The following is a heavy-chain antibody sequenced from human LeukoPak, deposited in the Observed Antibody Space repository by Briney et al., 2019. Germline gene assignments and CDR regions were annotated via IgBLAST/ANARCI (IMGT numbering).Heavy chain of an antibody. CDR1: GGSISSGSYY. CDR3: AREVMGP. V-gene: IGHV4-61*02. J-gene: IGHJ5*02. CDR2: IYTSGST. Sequence: SETLSLTCTVSGGSISSGSYYWSWIRQPAGKGLEWIGRIYTSGSTNYNPSLKSRVTISVDTSKNQFSLNLRSVTATDTAVYYCAREVMGPWGQGILVTVSS.